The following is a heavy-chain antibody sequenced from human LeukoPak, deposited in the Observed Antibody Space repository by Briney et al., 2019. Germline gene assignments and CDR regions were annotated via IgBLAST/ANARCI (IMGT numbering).Heavy chain of an antibody. V-gene: IGHV1-18*01. J-gene: IGHJ4*02. CDR2: ISAYNGNT. CDR3: ARYYDFWSGYSKYYFDY. D-gene: IGHD3-3*01. Sequence: ASVKVSCKASGYTFTSYGISWVRQAPGQGLEWMGWISAYNGNTNYAQKLQGRVTMTTDTSTSTAYMELRGLRSDDTAVYYCARYYDFWSGYSKYYFDYWGQGTLVTVSS. CDR1: GYTFTSYG.